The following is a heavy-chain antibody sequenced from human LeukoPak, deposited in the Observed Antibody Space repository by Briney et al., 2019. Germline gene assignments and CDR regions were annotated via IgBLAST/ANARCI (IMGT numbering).Heavy chain of an antibody. J-gene: IGHJ4*02. D-gene: IGHD6-13*01. CDR2: INAGNGNT. V-gene: IGHV1-3*01. CDR1: GYTFTSYA. CDR3: ASSGYSSTPPDY. Sequence: APVKVSCKASGYTFTSYAMHWVRQAPGQRLEWMGWINAGNGNTKYSQKFQGRVTITRDTSASTAYMELSSLRSEDTSVYYCASSGYSSTPPDYWGQGTLVTVSS.